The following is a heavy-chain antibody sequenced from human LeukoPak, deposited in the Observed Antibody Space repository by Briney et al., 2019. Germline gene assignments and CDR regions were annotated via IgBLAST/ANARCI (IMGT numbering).Heavy chain of an antibody. CDR2: MNPNSGNT. D-gene: IGHD1-26*01. CDR3: ARFRMEGATTGPYNWFDP. J-gene: IGHJ5*02. CDR1: GYTFTSYD. Sequence: GLVKVSCKASGYTFTSYDINWVRQATGQGLEWMGWMNPNSGNTGYAQKFQGRVTMTRNTSISTAYMELSSLRSEDTAVYYCARFRMEGATTGPYNWFDPWGQGTLVTVSS. V-gene: IGHV1-8*01.